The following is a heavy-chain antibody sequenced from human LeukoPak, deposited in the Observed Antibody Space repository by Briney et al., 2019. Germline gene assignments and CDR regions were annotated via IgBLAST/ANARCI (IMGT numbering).Heavy chain of an antibody. CDR1: GGSFSGYS. CDR3: ARRFSDYYDSGSRAVFDP. CDR2: INHSGST. Sequence: SETLSLTCAVYGGSFSGYSWTWIRQPPGKGLEWIGEINHSGSTNYNPSLKSRVTISVDTSKNQFSLKLSSVTAADTAVYYCARRFSDYYDSGSRAVFDPWGQGTLVIVSS. J-gene: IGHJ5*02. V-gene: IGHV4-34*01. D-gene: IGHD3-10*01.